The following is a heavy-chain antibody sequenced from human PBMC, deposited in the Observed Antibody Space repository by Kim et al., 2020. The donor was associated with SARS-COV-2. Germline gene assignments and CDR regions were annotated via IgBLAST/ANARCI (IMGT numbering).Heavy chain of an antibody. J-gene: IGHJ4*02. CDR3: AREGRNGNDDY. CDR2: I. V-gene: IGHV3-48*03. Sequence: IYYADSVKGRFTISRDNAKNSLYLQMNSLRAEDTAVYYCAREGRNGNDDYWGQGTLVTVSS. D-gene: IGHD1-1*01.